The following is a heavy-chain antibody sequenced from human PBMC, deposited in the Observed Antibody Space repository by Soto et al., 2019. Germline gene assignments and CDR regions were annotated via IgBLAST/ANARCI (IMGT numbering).Heavy chain of an antibody. J-gene: IGHJ4*02. V-gene: IGHV3-23*01. Sequence: EVHLLEAGGGLVQPGGSLRLSCAASGFTFSSYTLNWVRRAPGKGLEWVATSSDRRTGNTHSSDSVRGRFTLSRDYSRNILFLQMDSLRADDTALYYCTTWLTAHFDYWGRGTQVTVSS. CDR1: GFTFSSYT. D-gene: IGHD2-21*02. CDR2: SSDRRTGNT. CDR3: TTWLTAHFDY.